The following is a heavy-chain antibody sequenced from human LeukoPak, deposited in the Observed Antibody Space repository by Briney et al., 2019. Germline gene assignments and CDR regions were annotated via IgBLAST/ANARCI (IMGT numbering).Heavy chain of an antibody. J-gene: IGHJ4*02. V-gene: IGHV4-4*07. D-gene: IGHD3-22*01. CDR1: GGSISSYY. CDR3: ASSGYHDSSVRDY. Sequence: SETLSLTCTVSGGSISSYYWNWIRQPAGKGLEWIGRIYTSGSTNYNPSLKSRVTISVDKSKNQFSLKLSSVTAADTAVYYCASSGYHDSSVRDYWGQGTLVTVSS. CDR2: IYTSGST.